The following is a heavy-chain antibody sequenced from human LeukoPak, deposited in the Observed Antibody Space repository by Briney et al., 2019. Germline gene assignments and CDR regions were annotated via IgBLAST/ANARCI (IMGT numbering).Heavy chain of an antibody. D-gene: IGHD2-8*01. Sequence: SETLSLTCAVYGGSFGGYYWSWIRQPPGKGLEWIGEINHSGSTNYNPSLKSRVTISVDTSKNQFSLKLSSVTAADTAVYHCAREGFCTNGVCLPPPSAFWFDPWGQGTLVTVSS. J-gene: IGHJ5*02. CDR1: GGSFGGYY. CDR2: INHSGST. V-gene: IGHV4-34*01. CDR3: AREGFCTNGVCLPPPSAFWFDP.